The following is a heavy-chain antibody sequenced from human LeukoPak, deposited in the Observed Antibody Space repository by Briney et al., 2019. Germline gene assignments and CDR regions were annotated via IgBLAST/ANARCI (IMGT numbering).Heavy chain of an antibody. V-gene: IGHV3-7*01. Sequence: GGSLRLSCAASGFSFSNSWMSWVRQAPGKGLGSVANIKQDGSEQYYVDSLKGRFTISRDNAKDSLYLQTTSLRAEDTAVYYCARGPSGTYRYTFVYWGQGTLVTVSS. CDR1: GFSFSNSW. CDR2: IKQDGSEQ. J-gene: IGHJ4*02. CDR3: ARGPSGTYRYTFVY. D-gene: IGHD3-16*02.